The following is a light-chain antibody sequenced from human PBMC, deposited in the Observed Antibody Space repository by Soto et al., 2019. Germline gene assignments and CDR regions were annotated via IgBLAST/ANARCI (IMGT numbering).Light chain of an antibody. V-gene: IGKV3-15*01. CDR3: QQYNNWPPWT. Sequence: EIVMTQFPATLSVSPGERATLSCRASQSVSSNLAWYQQKPGQAPRLLIYGASTRATGIPARFSGSGSGTEFTLTISSLQSEDFAVYSCQQYNNWPPWTFGKGTKV. J-gene: IGKJ1*01. CDR2: GAS. CDR1: QSVSSN.